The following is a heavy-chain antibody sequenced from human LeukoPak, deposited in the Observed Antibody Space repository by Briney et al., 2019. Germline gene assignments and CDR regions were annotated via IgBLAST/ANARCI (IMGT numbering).Heavy chain of an antibody. Sequence: GGSLRLSCAASGFTFSDYNMRWIPQAPGKGLEGVSYISSSGSTIYYADSVKGRFTISRDNAKNSLYLQMNSLRAEDTAVYYCARSVAYYFDYWGQGTLVTVSS. V-gene: IGHV3-11*04. D-gene: IGHD2-15*01. J-gene: IGHJ4*02. CDR2: ISSSGSTI. CDR1: GFTFSDYN. CDR3: ARSVAYYFDY.